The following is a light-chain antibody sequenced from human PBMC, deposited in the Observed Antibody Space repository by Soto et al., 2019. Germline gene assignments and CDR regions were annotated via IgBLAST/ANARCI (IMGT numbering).Light chain of an antibody. Sequence: HSALTQPASVSGSPGQSITISCTGTSSDVGEYNSVSWYQQHPGKAPKLIIYEVTNRPSGVSDRLSGSKSGNTASLTISGLQAEDEADYYCSSYTSSSTYVFGVGTKVTVL. J-gene: IGLJ1*01. CDR2: EVT. CDR3: SSYTSSSTYV. V-gene: IGLV2-14*01. CDR1: SSDVGEYNS.